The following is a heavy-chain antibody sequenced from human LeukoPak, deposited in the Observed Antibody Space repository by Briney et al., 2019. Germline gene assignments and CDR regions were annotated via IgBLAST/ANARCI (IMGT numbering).Heavy chain of an antibody. D-gene: IGHD1-26*01. V-gene: IGHV3-23*01. CDR3: AKEPVSAGRYSYYFDY. CDR1: GFTLSSHS. CDR2: ISANDVTT. J-gene: IGHJ4*02. Sequence: PGGPLRLPCAASGFTLSSHSMSGVRQAPGKGLEGVSSISANDVTTYYADSVKGPFTISRDNSKNILYLQMNNLRAEDTAIYYCAKEPVSAGRYSYYFDYWGQGTLVTVSS.